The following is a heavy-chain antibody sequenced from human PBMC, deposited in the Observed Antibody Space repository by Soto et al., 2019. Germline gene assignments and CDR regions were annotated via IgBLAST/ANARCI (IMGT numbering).Heavy chain of an antibody. V-gene: IGHV3-13*05. J-gene: IGHJ6*02. CDR1: GFTFRNYD. CDR2: ISAAGDP. CDR3: ARTDRDFYGLDF. Sequence: EVQLVESGGGLVQPGGSLRLSCEASGFTFRNYDMPWVRQGTGKGLEWVSGISAAGDPDYADSVEGRFTISREHAQNSFFLQMNSLRVGDTAVYYCARTDRDFYGLDFWGQGTTVIVSS.